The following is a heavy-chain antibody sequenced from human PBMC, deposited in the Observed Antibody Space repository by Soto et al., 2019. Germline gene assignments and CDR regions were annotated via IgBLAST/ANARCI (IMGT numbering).Heavy chain of an antibody. CDR2: VQSNHVT. CDR1: GFTFGSYA. CDR3: AKWLRGVSYYSDL. V-gene: IGHV3-23*01. D-gene: IGHD2-8*02. Sequence: PGGSLRLAFQVSGFTFGSYAMSWVRQAPGKGLEWVELVQSNHVTYYADSVRGRFTVSRDNSKNTLYLQMDSLRVEDTALYYCAKWLRGVSYYSDLWGQAAMVNVSS. J-gene: IGHJ4*02.